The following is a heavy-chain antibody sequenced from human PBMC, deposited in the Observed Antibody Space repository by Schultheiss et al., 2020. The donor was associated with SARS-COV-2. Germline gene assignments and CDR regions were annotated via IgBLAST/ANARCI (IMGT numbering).Heavy chain of an antibody. V-gene: IGHV1-69*01. CDR1: GGTFSSYA. CDR2: IIPIFGTA. CDR3: AKVGYGDYAYYYYGMDV. J-gene: IGHJ6*02. Sequence: GGSLRLSCKASGGTFSSYAISWVRQAPGQGLEWMGGIIPIFGTANYAQKFQGRVTITADESTSTAYMELRSLRSDDTAVYYCAKVGYGDYAYYYYGMDVWGQGTTVTVSS. D-gene: IGHD4-17*01.